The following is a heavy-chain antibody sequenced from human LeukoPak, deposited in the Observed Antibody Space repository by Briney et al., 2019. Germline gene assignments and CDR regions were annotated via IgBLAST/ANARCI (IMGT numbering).Heavy chain of an antibody. J-gene: IGHJ4*02. CDR2: ISSSSSYI. CDR1: GFTFSSYS. D-gene: IGHD5-24*01. CDR3: ARDEQDGYSLDY. V-gene: IGHV3-21*01. Sequence: SGGSLRLSCAASGFTFSSYSMNWVRQAPGKGLEWVSSISSSSSYIYYADSVKGRFTISRDNAKNSLYLQMNSLRAEDTAVYYCARDEQDGYSLDYWGQGTLVTVSS.